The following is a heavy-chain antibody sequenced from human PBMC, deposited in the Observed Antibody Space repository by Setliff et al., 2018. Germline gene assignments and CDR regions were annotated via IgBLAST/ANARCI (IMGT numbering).Heavy chain of an antibody. D-gene: IGHD5-18*01. J-gene: IGHJ6*02. CDR1: GGSFSDYY. V-gene: IGHV4-34*01. CDR2: INHSGTT. Sequence: SETLSLTCTVYGGSFSDYYWGWVRQPPGKGLEWIGEINHSGTTNYDPSLKSRVTISVDPSKNQVSLKLSSATAADTAVYYCARDRTAYNYGMDVWGQGTTVTVSS. CDR3: ARDRTAYNYGMDV.